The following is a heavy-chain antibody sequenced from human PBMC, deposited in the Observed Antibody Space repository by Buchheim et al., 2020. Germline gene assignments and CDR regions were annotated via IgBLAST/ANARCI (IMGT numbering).Heavy chain of an antibody. V-gene: IGHV3-7*01. Sequence: EVQLVESGGGLVQPGGSLRLSCAASGFTFSSYWMSWVRQAPGKGLEWVANIKQDGSDKYYVDSVKGRFTISRDNAKNSLYLQMNSLRAEDTAVYYCARDGSYYDSSGYYYSFDDYWGQGTL. J-gene: IGHJ4*02. CDR3: ARDGSYYDSSGYYYSFDDY. CDR1: GFTFSSYW. D-gene: IGHD3-22*01. CDR2: IKQDGSDK.